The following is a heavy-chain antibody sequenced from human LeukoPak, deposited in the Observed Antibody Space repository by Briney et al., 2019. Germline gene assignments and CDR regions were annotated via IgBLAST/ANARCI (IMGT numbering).Heavy chain of an antibody. V-gene: IGHV3-74*01. CDR3: AKGASIVGATIGGY. CDR2: IDKEGSAA. J-gene: IGHJ4*02. CDR1: GFTFTNYW. Sequence: GGSLRLSCVSSGFTFTNYWMHWVRQVPGKGPVWVGRIDKEGSAAFYAESVKGRFTISRDNSKNTLYLQMNSLRAEDTAVYYCAKGASIVGATIGGYWGQGTLVTVSS. D-gene: IGHD1-26*01.